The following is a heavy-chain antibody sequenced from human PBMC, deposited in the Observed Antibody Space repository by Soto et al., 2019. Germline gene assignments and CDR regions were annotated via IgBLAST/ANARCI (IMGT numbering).Heavy chain of an antibody. Sequence: GGSLRLSCAASGFTFSSYAMSWVRQAPGKGLEWVSAISGSGGSTYYADSVKGRFTISRDNSKNTLYLQMNSLRAEDTAVYYCAKDLNYDSSGYYPDAFDIWGQGTMVTV. CDR3: AKDLNYDSSGYYPDAFDI. V-gene: IGHV3-23*01. CDR2: ISGSGGST. D-gene: IGHD3-22*01. CDR1: GFTFSSYA. J-gene: IGHJ3*02.